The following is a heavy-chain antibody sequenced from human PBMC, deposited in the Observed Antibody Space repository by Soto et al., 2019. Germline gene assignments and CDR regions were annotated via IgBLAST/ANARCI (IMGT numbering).Heavy chain of an antibody. V-gene: IGHV4-31*03. J-gene: IGHJ4*02. CDR1: GGSISSAAYY. D-gene: IGHD3-10*01. CDR3: AREYSYGSNFFDC. Sequence: QVQLQESGPGLVKPSQTLSLTCTVSGGSISSAAYYWSWIRQHPGKGLEWIGYISHSGSTYYNRSLRSRVIISVDTPKIQFSLSLTSVTAADTAVYYCAREYSYGSNFFDCWGQGALVTVSS. CDR2: ISHSGST.